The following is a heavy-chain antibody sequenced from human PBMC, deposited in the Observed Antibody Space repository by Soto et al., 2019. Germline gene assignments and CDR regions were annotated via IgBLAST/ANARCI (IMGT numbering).Heavy chain of an antibody. Sequence: QVQRVQSGAEVKKPGSSVKVSCEASGGTFTSYAISWVRQAPGQGLEWMGGIIPIFVTANYAHKFQGRVTITADESTSTTYMELSSLGSEDAAVYYCARAGLTYFYDSSGYYQFYDLDSWGQGTLVTVSS. D-gene: IGHD3-22*01. CDR3: ARAGLTYFYDSSGYYQFYDLDS. V-gene: IGHV1-69*01. CDR1: GGTFTSYA. CDR2: IIPIFVTA. J-gene: IGHJ4*02.